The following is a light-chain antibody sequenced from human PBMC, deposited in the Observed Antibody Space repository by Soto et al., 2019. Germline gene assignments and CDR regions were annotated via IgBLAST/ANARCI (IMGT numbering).Light chain of an antibody. J-gene: IGLJ1*01. CDR2: EGN. Sequence: QSVLTQPASVSGSPGQWITISCTGTSSDVGNYNLVSWYQQHPGKAPKLMIYEGNKRPSGVSNRFSGSKSGNTASLTISGLQAEDEADYYCCSYAGSSTYVFGTGTKVTVL. V-gene: IGLV2-23*01. CDR1: SSDVGNYNL. CDR3: CSYAGSSTYV.